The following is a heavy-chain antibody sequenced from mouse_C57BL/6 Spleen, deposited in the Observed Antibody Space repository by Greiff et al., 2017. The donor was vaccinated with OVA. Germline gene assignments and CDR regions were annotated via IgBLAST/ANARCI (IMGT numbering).Heavy chain of an antibody. J-gene: IGHJ3*01. Sequence: EVQLQQSGPELVKPGASVKISCKASGYTFTDYYMNWVKQSHGKSLEWIGDINPNNGGTSYNQKFKGKATLTVDKSSSTAYMELRSLTSEDSAVYYCAHYYGSSPCAYWGQGTLVTVSA. CDR2: INPNNGGT. CDR3: AHYYGSSPCAY. V-gene: IGHV1-26*01. D-gene: IGHD1-1*01. CDR1: GYTFTDYY.